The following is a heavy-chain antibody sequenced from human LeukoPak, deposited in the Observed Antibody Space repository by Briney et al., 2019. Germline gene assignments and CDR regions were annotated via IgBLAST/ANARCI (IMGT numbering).Heavy chain of an antibody. CDR1: GYTFTGYY. D-gene: IGHD6-19*01. Sequence: ASVKVSCKASGYTFTGYYMHWVRQAPGQGLEWMGIINPSGGSTSYAQKFQGRVTMTRDTSTSTVYMELSSLRSGDTAVYFCARDRIALAGTFYYYYGMDVWGQGTTVTVSS. CDR3: ARDRIALAGTFYYYYGMDV. CDR2: INPSGGST. J-gene: IGHJ6*02. V-gene: IGHV1-46*01.